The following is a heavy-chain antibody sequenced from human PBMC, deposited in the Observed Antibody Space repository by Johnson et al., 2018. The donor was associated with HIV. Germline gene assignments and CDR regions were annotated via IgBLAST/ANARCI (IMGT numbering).Heavy chain of an antibody. CDR1: GFTFSSYW. J-gene: IGHJ3*01. Sequence: VQLVESGGGLVQPGGSLRLSCAASGFTFSSYWMSWVRQAPGKGLEWVANIKQDGSEKYYVDSVKGRFTISRDNAKNSLYLQMTSLRAEDTAVYYCASGAEEAVNAFDLWGQGTMVTVSS. D-gene: IGHD1-14*01. V-gene: IGHV3-7*01. CDR3: ASGAEEAVNAFDL. CDR2: IKQDGSEK.